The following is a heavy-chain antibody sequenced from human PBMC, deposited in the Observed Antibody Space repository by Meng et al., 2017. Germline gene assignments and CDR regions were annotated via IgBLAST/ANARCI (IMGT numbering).Heavy chain of an antibody. Sequence: ASVKVSCKASGYTFTSYGISWVRQAPGQGREWMGWISAYNGNTNYAQKLQGRVTMTTDTSTSTAYMELRSLRSDDTAVYYCARYWSGGSCYRSFDYWGQGTLVTVSS. CDR3: ARYWSGGSCYRSFDY. D-gene: IGHD2-15*01. V-gene: IGHV1-18*01. CDR2: ISAYNGNT. J-gene: IGHJ4*02. CDR1: GYTFTSYG.